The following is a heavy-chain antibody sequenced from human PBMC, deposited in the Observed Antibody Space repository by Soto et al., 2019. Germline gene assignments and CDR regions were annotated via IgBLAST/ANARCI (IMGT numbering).Heavy chain of an antibody. D-gene: IGHD3-9*01. CDR1: GDSVSSNSAA. CDR3: ARDLGILTGYSLYYYYGMAV. V-gene: IGHV6-1*01. J-gene: IGHJ6*02. CDR2: TYYRSKWYN. Sequence: SQTLSLTCAISGDSVSSNSAAWNWIRQSPSRGLEWLGRTYYRSKWYNDYAVSVKSRITINPDTSKNQFSLQLNSVTPEDTAVYYCARDLGILTGYSLYYYYGMAVWGQGTTVTVSS.